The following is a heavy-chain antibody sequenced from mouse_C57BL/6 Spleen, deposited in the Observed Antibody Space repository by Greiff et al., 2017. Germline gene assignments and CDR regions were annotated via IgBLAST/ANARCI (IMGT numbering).Heavy chain of an antibody. CDR2: IDPSDSYT. Sequence: QVQLQQPGAELVMPGASVKLSCKASGYTFTSYWMHWVKQRPGQGLEWIGEIDPSDSYTNYNQKFKGKSTLTGDKSSSTAYMQLSSLTSEDSAVYYCAREGGRNSSDWGQGTLVTVSA. CDR1: GYTFTSYW. D-gene: IGHD3-1*01. CDR3: AREGGRNSSD. J-gene: IGHJ3*01. V-gene: IGHV1-69*01.